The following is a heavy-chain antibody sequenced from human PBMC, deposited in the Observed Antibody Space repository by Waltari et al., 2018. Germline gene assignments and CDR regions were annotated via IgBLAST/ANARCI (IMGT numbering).Heavy chain of an antibody. CDR2: IYTDGNT. CDR3: ERDHGGSYLDGAFDI. J-gene: IGHJ3*02. D-gene: IGHD1-26*01. Sequence: EVQLVETGGGLIQPGGSLRLSCAASGFTVNTYYMTWVRQAPGKGLEWVSVIYTDGNTYYADSVRGRFTLSRDNSNNTVSLQMNSLRAEDTAVYYCERDHGGSYLDGAFDIWGQGTMVTVSS. V-gene: IGHV3-53*02. CDR1: GFTVNTYY.